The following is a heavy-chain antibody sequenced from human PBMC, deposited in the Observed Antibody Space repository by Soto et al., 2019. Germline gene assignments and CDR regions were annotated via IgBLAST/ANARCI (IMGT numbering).Heavy chain of an antibody. Sequence: EVQMLESGGGLVQPGGSVRLSCAASGFTFSTYAMSWVRQAPGKGLEWVSSISGGGGRTYYADSVKGRFTISRDNSKNALYLQLNSLRAEDTAVYYCAKDRRQSAVAGTSDSDYWGQGTLVTVSS. CDR1: GFTFSTYA. D-gene: IGHD6-19*01. J-gene: IGHJ4*02. CDR3: AKDRRQSAVAGTSDSDY. V-gene: IGHV3-23*01. CDR2: ISGGGGRT.